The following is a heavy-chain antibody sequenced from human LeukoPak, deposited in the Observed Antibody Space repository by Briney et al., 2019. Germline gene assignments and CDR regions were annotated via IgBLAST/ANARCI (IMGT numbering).Heavy chain of an antibody. CDR2: IYYSGST. Sequence: PSETLSLTCTVSGGSISSGSYYWSWIRQPPGKGLEWIGYIYYSGSTNYNPSLKSRVTISVDTSKNQFSLKLSSVTAADTAVYYCAREIHFSWSGYSYYFDYWGQGTLVTVSS. D-gene: IGHD3-3*01. J-gene: IGHJ4*02. CDR1: GGSISSGSYY. CDR3: AREIHFSWSGYSYYFDY. V-gene: IGHV4-61*01.